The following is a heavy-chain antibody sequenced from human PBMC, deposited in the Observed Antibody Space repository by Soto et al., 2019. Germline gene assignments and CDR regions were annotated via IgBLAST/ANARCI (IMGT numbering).Heavy chain of an antibody. J-gene: IGHJ3*02. CDR1: GFTFGNYA. V-gene: IGHV3-23*01. Sequence: EVQLLESGGGLVQPGGSLRLSCAASGFTFGNYAMIWVRQATGKGLEWVSTISGGGDGTFYADSVRGRFTISRENSRNPVYLQMNSLRAEYTAVYYCAKKGLGSLATYCSTGDCHYAFDIWGQGTMVTVSS. D-gene: IGHD2-15*01. CDR2: ISGGGDGT. CDR3: AKKGLGSLATYCSTGDCHYAFDI.